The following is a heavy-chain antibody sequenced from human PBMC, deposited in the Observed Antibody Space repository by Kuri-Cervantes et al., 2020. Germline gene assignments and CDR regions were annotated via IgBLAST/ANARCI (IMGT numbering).Heavy chain of an antibody. V-gene: IGHV4-30-2*01. D-gene: IGHD6-19*01. J-gene: IGHJ4*02. CDR3: ASGHAVAGTSGYFDY. Sequence: SQTLSLTLAVSCGSISSGGYSLSWIRQPPGKGLEWIGYIYHSGSTYYNPSLKSRDTISVDRSKNQFSLKLSSVTAADTAVYYCASGHAVAGTSGYFDYSGQGTLVTVSS. CDR1: CGSISSGGYS. CDR2: IYHSGST.